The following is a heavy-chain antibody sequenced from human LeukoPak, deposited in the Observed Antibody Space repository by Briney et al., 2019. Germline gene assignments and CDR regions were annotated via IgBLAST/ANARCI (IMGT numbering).Heavy chain of an antibody. V-gene: IGHV3-30*03. Sequence: GGSLRLSCAASGFTFSSYGMHWVRQAPGKGLERVAVISYVGSIKYYADSVNARFIICRDNSKNTLYLQMNSLRTEEPTAYYCARPVVLGAYLRGAYYFDSWGQGTLVTVSS. CDR3: ARPVVLGAYLRGAYYFDS. J-gene: IGHJ4*02. CDR1: GFTFSSYG. D-gene: IGHD3-16*01. CDR2: ISYVGSIK.